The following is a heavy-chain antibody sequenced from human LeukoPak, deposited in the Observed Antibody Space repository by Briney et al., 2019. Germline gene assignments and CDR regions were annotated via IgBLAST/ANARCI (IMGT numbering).Heavy chain of an antibody. D-gene: IGHD3-22*01. CDR2: IYYSGST. V-gene: IGHV4-61*01. CDR3: ARHPYPTYDLDY. Sequence: SETLSLTCTVSGGSISSSSYYWSWIRQPPGKGLEWIGYIYYSGSTNYNPSLKSRVTISIDTSKIQFSLKLTSVTAADTAVYYCARHPYPTYDLDYWGQGTLVTVSS. J-gene: IGHJ4*02. CDR1: GGSISSSSYY.